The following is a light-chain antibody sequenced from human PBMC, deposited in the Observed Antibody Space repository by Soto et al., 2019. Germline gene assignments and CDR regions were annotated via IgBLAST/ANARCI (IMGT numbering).Light chain of an antibody. CDR2: DTS. CDR1: QYVSTSY. Sequence: EIVLTQSPGTLSLSPGERATLSCRASQYVSTSYFAWYQQRSGQAPRLLIYDTSTMATGIPDRFSGSGSGTDFTLTIDGLEPEDFAVYFCQQTGASVWTFGQGTKVEVK. J-gene: IGKJ1*01. CDR3: QQTGASVWT. V-gene: IGKV3-20*01.